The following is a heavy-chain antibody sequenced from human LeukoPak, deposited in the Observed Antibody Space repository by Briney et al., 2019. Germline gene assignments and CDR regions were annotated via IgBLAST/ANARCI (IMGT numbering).Heavy chain of an antibody. CDR2: IYYSGST. V-gene: IGHV4-39*01. CDR3: ARGARVTRINWFDP. CDR1: GGSISSSSYY. Sequence: SETLSLTCTVSGGSISSSSYYRGWIRQPPGKGLEWIGSIYYSGSTYYNPSLKSRVTISVDTSKNQFSLKLSSVTAADTAVYHCARGARVTRINWFDPWGQGTLVTVSS. D-gene: IGHD4-23*01. J-gene: IGHJ5*02.